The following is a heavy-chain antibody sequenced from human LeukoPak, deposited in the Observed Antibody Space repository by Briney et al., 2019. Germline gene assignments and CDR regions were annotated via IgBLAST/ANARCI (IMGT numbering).Heavy chain of an antibody. D-gene: IGHD3-10*01. J-gene: IGHJ4*02. CDR3: ARLYGSGSYYTYYFDY. Sequence: SETLSLTCTVSGGSISSGGYYWSWIRQPPGKGLEWIGYIYHSGSTYYNPSLKSRVTISVDKSKNRFSLKLSSVTAADTAVYYCARLYGSGSYYTYYFDYWGQGTLVTVSS. CDR2: IYHSGST. V-gene: IGHV4-30-2*01. CDR1: GGSISSGGYY.